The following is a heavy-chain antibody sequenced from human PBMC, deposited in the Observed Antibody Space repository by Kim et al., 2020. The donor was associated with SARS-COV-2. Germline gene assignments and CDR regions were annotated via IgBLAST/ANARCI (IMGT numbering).Heavy chain of an antibody. CDR1: GGSISSGSYY. Sequence: SETLSLTCTVSGGSISSGSYYWSWIRQPAGKGLEWIGRIYTSGSTNYNPSLKSRVTISVDTSKNQFSLKLSSVTAADTAVYYCARGSRITMKILYGMDVWGQGTTVTVSS. V-gene: IGHV4-61*02. CDR3: ARGSRITMKILYGMDV. CDR2: IYTSGST. D-gene: IGHD3-22*01. J-gene: IGHJ6*02.